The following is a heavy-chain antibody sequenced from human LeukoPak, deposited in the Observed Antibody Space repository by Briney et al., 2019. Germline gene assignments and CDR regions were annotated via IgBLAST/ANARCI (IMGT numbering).Heavy chain of an antibody. J-gene: IGHJ4*02. D-gene: IGHD2-15*01. CDR2: ISYDGSNK. CDR3: ALGNTGTVVAATFGAN. Sequence: PGGSLRLSCAASGFTFNTYAMHWVRQAPGKGLEWVAVISYDGSNKYYADSVKGRFTISRDNSKNTLYLQMNSLRAEDTAVYYCALGNTGTVVAATFGANWGQGTLVTVSS. V-gene: IGHV3-30*04. CDR1: GFTFNTYA.